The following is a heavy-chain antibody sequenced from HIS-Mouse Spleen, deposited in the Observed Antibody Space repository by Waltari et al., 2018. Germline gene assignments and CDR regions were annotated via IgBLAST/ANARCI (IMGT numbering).Heavy chain of an antibody. CDR3: AREIPYSSSWYDWYFDL. V-gene: IGHV4-39*07. J-gene: IGHJ2*01. D-gene: IGHD6-13*01. CDR2: IYYSGST. CDR1: GGSLRNSSYY. Sequence: QLQLQESGPGLVKPSETLSLTCTASGGSLRNSSYYWGWIRQPPGKGLEWIGSIYYSGSTYYNPSLKSRVTISVDTSKNQFSLKLSSVTAADTAVYYCAREIPYSSSWYDWYFDLWGRGTLVTVSS.